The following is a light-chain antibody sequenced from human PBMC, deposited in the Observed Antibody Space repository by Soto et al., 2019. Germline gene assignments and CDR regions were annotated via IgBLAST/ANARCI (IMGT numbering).Light chain of an antibody. Sequence: EIVLTQSPDTLSLSPGERATLSCRASQSVAKNYLAWYQQEPGQAPRLLIYGPSSRATGIPDRFSGSGSGIDFTLTISRLEPEDFAVYYCHQYASYPQTFGQGTKVESK. J-gene: IGKJ1*01. CDR2: GPS. CDR1: QSVAKNY. CDR3: HQYASYPQT. V-gene: IGKV3-20*01.